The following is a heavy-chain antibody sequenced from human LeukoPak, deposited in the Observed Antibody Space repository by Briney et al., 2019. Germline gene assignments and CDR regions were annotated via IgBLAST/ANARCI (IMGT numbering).Heavy chain of an antibody. CDR2: ISGSGAGT. D-gene: IGHD2-21*02. Sequence: GGSLRLSCAASGFTFSSYAMSWVRQAPGKGLVWVSAISGSGAGTYYADSVKGRFTISRDNSKNTLYLRMNSLRAEDTAVYYCAKDPTSTAANTYWGQGTLVTVSS. V-gene: IGHV3-23*01. J-gene: IGHJ4*02. CDR3: AKDPTSTAANTY. CDR1: GFTFSSYA.